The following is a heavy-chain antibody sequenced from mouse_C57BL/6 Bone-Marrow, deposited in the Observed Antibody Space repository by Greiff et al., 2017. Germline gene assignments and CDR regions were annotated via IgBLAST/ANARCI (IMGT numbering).Heavy chain of an antibody. Sequence: VKLMESGPGLVAPSQSLSITCTVSGFSLTSYGVHWVRQPPGKGLEWLVVIWSDGSTTYNSALKSRLSISKDNSKSQVFLKMNSLQADDTAMYYCARQTGTRGYFDVWGTGTTVTVSS. CDR1: GFSLTSYG. CDR2: IWSDGST. CDR3: ARQTGTRGYFDV. V-gene: IGHV2-6-1*01. J-gene: IGHJ1*03. D-gene: IGHD4-1*01.